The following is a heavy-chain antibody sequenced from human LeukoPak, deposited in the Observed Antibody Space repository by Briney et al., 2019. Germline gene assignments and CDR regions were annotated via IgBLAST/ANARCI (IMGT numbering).Heavy chain of an antibody. V-gene: IGHV3-23*01. J-gene: IGHJ4*02. D-gene: IGHD2-21*01. CDR3: AKTPVGDWGVSDS. CDR2: IDDSGGST. CDR1: GFTFSSYA. Sequence: GGSLRLSCAASGFTFSSYAMSWVRQAPGKGLEWVSIIDDSGGSTYYADSVKGRFTISRDNTKNTLYLQMNSLRAEDTAEYYCAKTPVGDWGVSDSWGQGTLVTVSS.